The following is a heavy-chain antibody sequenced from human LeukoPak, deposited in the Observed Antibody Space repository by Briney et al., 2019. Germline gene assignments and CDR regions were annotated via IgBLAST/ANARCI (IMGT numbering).Heavy chain of an antibody. Sequence: GESLKISCRGSEFRFTNYWINWVRPMPGRGLEWMGRIDPSDSFTNYSPSFQGHVTISADKSTNTAHLQWKNLEASDTAIYFCTRQQWLVSPFDYWGQGTLVIVSS. CDR3: TRQQWLVSPFDY. CDR2: IDPSDSFT. J-gene: IGHJ4*02. CDR1: EFRFTNYW. V-gene: IGHV5-10-1*01. D-gene: IGHD6-19*01.